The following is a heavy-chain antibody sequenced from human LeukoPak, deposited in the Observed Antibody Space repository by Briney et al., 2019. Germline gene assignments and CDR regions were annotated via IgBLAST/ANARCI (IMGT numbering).Heavy chain of an antibody. J-gene: IGHJ4*02. D-gene: IGHD3-9*01. CDR1: GYSFTNYW. Sequence: GESLKISCKTFGYSFTNYWIAWVRQMPGKRLEWMGIIYPGDSDTRYNPSFQGQVNMSADKSINTAYLQWSSLKASDTDMYYCASGNNILSGYENWGQGTLVTVSS. CDR3: ASGNNILSGYEN. CDR2: IYPGDSDT. V-gene: IGHV5-51*01.